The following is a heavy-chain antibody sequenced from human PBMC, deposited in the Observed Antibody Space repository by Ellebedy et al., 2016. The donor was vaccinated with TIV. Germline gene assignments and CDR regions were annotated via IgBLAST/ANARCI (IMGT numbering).Heavy chain of an antibody. Sequence: GESLKISCAASGFTFNDSWMSWVRQAPGKGLEWVANIKQDGSEKNYVDSVKGRFSISRDNAENSLYLQMNSLRAEDTAVYYCARGSSLWGPQRSPQDYFDYWGQGILVTVSS. J-gene: IGHJ4*02. CDR3: ARGSSLWGPQRSPQDYFDY. V-gene: IGHV3-7*01. D-gene: IGHD2-21*01. CDR1: GFTFNDSW. CDR2: IKQDGSEK.